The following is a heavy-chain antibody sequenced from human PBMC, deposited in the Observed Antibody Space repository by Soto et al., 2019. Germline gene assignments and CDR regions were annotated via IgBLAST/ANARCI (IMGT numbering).Heavy chain of an antibody. J-gene: IGHJ6*03. CDR3: ARGVVRGAPNYYYYMDV. CDR1: GDSVSSNSAA. V-gene: IGHV6-1*01. CDR2: TYYRSKWYI. D-gene: IGHD3-10*01. Sequence: SQTLSLTCDISGDSVSSNSAAWNWIRQTPSRGLEWLGRTYYRSKWYINYAVSVKSRITVNPDTSKNQFSLQLNSVTPEDTAVYYCARGVVRGAPNYYYYMDVWGKGTTVTVSS.